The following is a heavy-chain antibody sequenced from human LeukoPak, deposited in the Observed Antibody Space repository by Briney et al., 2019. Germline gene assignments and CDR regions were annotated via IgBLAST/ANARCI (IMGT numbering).Heavy chain of an antibody. CDR2: INWNGGST. J-gene: IGHJ4*02. CDR1: GFIFDDYD. V-gene: IGHV3-20*04. Sequence: PGGSLRLSCEASGFIFDDYDMSWVRQAPGKGLERVSGINWNGGSTGYADSVKGRFTISRDNAKNSLYLQMNSLRAEDTAMYYCAREEGGKLGIDYYFDYWGQGTLVTVSS. D-gene: IGHD7-27*01. CDR3: AREEGGKLGIDYYFDY.